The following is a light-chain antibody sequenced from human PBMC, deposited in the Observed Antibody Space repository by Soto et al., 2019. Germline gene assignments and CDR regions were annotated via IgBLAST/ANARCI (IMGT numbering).Light chain of an antibody. CDR2: GAS. CDR1: QSVGST. Sequence: EILMTQSTATLSVSPGERVILSCRASQSVGSTLAWYQRKPGQAPRLLIRGASTRATGVPARFSGSGSGTEFTLTISSLQSEDFAVYYCQQYSTSLTFGGGTTLEIK. J-gene: IGKJ4*02. V-gene: IGKV3-15*01. CDR3: QQYSTSLT.